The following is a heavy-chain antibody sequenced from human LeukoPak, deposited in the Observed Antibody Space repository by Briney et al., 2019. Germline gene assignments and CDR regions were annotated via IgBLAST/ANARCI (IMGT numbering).Heavy chain of an antibody. CDR1: GFTFSSYG. J-gene: IGHJ4*02. Sequence: GRSLRLSCAASGFTFSSYGMHWVRQAPGKGLEWVAVISYDGSTEYYADSVKGRFTISRDNSKNTLYLQMNSLRAEDTAVYYCARPIAVAGLFDYWGQGTLVTVSS. CDR2: ISYDGSTE. CDR3: ARPIAVAGLFDY. V-gene: IGHV3-30*03. D-gene: IGHD6-19*01.